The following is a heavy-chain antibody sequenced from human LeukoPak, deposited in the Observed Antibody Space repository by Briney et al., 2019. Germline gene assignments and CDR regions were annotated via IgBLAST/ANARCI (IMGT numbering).Heavy chain of an antibody. CDR1: GGSISSGDYY. V-gene: IGHV4-30-4*08. CDR3: ARVGQLWYAFDI. Sequence: SQTLSLTCTVSGGSISSGDYYWRWVRQPPGTGREWVGYIYYSGSTYDNPSRKRRVTISVDTSKNHFSLKLSSVTAADTAVYYCARVGQLWYAFDIWGQGTMVTVSS. D-gene: IGHD5-18*01. J-gene: IGHJ3*02. CDR2: IYYSGST.